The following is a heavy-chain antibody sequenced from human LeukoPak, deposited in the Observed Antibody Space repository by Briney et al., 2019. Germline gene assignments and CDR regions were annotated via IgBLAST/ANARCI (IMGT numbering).Heavy chain of an antibody. CDR1: GFTFSDYY. Sequence: GGSLRLSCVASGFTFSDYYMSWIRQAPGKGLEWVSYISSSGSTIYYADSVKGRFTISRDNAKNSLYLQMNSLRAEDTAVYYCARDNINHPYSSSDGVDAFDIWGQGTMVTVSS. CDR2: ISSSGSTI. D-gene: IGHD6-6*01. CDR3: ARDNINHPYSSSDGVDAFDI. V-gene: IGHV3-11*01. J-gene: IGHJ3*02.